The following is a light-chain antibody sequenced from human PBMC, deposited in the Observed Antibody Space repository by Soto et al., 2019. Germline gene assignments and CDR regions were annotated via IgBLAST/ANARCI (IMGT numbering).Light chain of an antibody. CDR1: QSVSSSY. CDR3: QQYGSSPTWT. Sequence: DIVLTQSPGTLSLSPGERATLSCRAVQSVSSSYLAWYQQKPGQAPRLLIYGASSRATGIPDRFSGSGSGTDFTLTISRLEPEDLAVYYCQQYGSSPTWTFGQGTKVDIK. J-gene: IGKJ1*01. V-gene: IGKV3-20*01. CDR2: GAS.